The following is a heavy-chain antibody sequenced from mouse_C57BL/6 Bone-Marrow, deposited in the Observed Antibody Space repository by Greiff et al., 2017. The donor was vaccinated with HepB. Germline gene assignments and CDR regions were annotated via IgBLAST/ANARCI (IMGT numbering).Heavy chain of an antibody. CDR2: IYPGDGDT. CDR1: GYAFSSSW. D-gene: IGHD1-1*01. J-gene: IGHJ3*01. Sequence: QVQLKQSGPELVKPGASVKISCKASGYAFSSSWMNWVKQRPGKGLEWIGRIYPGDGDTNYNGKFKGKATLTADKSSSTAYMQLSSLTSEDSAVYFCARGLLTTVVAPFAYWGQGTLVTVSA. V-gene: IGHV1-82*01. CDR3: ARGLLTTVVAPFAY.